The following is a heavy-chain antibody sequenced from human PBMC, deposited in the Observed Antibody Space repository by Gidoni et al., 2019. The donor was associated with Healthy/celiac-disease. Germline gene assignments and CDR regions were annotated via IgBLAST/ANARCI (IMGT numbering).Heavy chain of an antibody. V-gene: IGHV2-26*01. D-gene: IGHD6-13*01. J-gene: IGHJ6*02. CDR1: GFSLSHARMG. Sequence: QVTLKESGPVLVKPTETLTLTCTVSGFSLSHARMGVSWFRQPPGKALEWLAHIFSNDEKSDSTSLKSRLTISKDTSKSQVVLTMTNMDPVDTATYYCARMGLTAAGYYYGMDVWGQGTTVTVSS. CDR2: IFSNDEK. CDR3: ARMGLTAAGYYYGMDV.